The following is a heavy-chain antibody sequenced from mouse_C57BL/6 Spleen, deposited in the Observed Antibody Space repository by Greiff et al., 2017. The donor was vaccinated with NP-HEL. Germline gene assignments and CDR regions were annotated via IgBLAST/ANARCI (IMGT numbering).Heavy chain of an antibody. V-gene: IGHV3-6*01. CDR1: GYSITSGYY. Sequence: EVQLVESGPGLVKPSQSLSLTCSVTGYSITSGYYWNWIRQFPGNKLEWMGYISYDGSNNYNPSLKNRISITRDKSKNQFFLKLNSVTTEDTATYYCARDYDYDTSYFDYWGQGTTLTVSS. D-gene: IGHD2-4*01. CDR2: ISYDGSN. CDR3: ARDYDYDTSYFDY. J-gene: IGHJ2*01.